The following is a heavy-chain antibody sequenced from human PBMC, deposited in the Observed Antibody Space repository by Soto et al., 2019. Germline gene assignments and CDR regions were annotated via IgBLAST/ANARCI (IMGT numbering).Heavy chain of an antibody. J-gene: IGHJ5*02. CDR3: ARGIKYGAYSRWFDP. CDR1: GYTFTSYE. D-gene: IGHD4-17*01. CDR2: MNPNSGKT. Sequence: QVQLVQSGAEVKKPGASVKVSCKASGYTFTSYEINWVRQATGQRLEYLGWMNPNSGKTAYVQKFQGRVTMTWDTSITTAYMELSSLRSEDTAVYFCARGIKYGAYSRWFDPWGQGTLVTVSS. V-gene: IGHV1-8*01.